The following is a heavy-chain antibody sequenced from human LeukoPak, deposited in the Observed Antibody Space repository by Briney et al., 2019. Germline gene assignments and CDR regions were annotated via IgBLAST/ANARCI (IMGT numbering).Heavy chain of an antibody. CDR2: IYYTGRT. J-gene: IGHJ4*02. Sequence: SETLFLICSISGDYISNSNYYWGRIRQPPGKGLEWIGNIYYTGRTYYNPSLKSQVSISIDTSKNEFSLKLSSVTAADTAVYYCVRLYYYDASGPPLWGQGTLVIVSS. CDR1: GDYISNSNYY. D-gene: IGHD3-22*01. V-gene: IGHV4-39*01. CDR3: VRLYYYDASGPPL.